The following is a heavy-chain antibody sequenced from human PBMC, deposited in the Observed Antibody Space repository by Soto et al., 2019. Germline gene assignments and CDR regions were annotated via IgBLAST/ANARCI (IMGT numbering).Heavy chain of an antibody. CDR2: IIPIFGTA. D-gene: IGHD3-10*01. V-gene: IGHV1-69*13. J-gene: IGHJ6*02. CDR3: AREGDYYGSGSYYRSRQYYYYGMDV. Sequence: GAAVKVSCKASVGTFSSYAISWVRQTPGQGLEWMGGIIPIFGTANYAQKFQGRVTITADESTSTAYMELSSLRSEDTAVYYCAREGDYYGSGSYYRSRQYYYYGMDVWGQGTTVTVSS. CDR1: VGTFSSYA.